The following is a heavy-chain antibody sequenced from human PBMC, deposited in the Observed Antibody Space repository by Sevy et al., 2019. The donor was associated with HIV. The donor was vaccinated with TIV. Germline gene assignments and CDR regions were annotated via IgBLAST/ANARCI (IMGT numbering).Heavy chain of an antibody. CDR3: RYSYGPFDY. CDR1: GFTFSNAW. D-gene: IGHD5-18*01. V-gene: IGHV3-15*01. Sequence: RGCLRLSCAASGFTFSNAWMSWVRQAPGKGLERVGRIKSKTDGGTTEYAAPVKGRFTISRDDSKNTLFLQMNRLKTEDTSVYYCRYSYGPFDYWGQGTLVFVSS. CDR2: IKSKTDGGTT. J-gene: IGHJ4*02.